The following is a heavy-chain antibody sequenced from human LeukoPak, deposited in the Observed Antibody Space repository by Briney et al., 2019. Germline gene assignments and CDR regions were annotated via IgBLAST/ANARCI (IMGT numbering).Heavy chain of an antibody. CDR3: ARTTSMTASGYDY. Sequence: ASVKVSCKASGYTFTNYHINWVRQASGQGLEWMTWINPDTGDKGCARKFQDRVTITTDTSISTAYMELSSLSSEDPAVYFCARTTSMTASGYDYWGQGTLVSVSS. V-gene: IGHV1-8*03. D-gene: IGHD2-21*02. CDR2: INPDTGDK. J-gene: IGHJ4*02. CDR1: GYTFTNYH.